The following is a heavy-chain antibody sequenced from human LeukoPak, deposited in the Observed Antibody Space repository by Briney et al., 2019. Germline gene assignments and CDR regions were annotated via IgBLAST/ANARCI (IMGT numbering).Heavy chain of an antibody. D-gene: IGHD4-17*01. J-gene: IGHJ4*02. CDR1: GFTFNSYG. CDR3: ARDQLTETTSG. V-gene: IGHV3-33*01. CDR2: IWYDGSNK. Sequence: ERSLRLSCVASGFTFNSYGMHWVRQAPGKGLEWVAIIWYDGSNKYYADSVKGRFTISRDNSKNTLYLQMNSLRAEDTAVYYCARDQLTETTSGWGQGTLVTVSS.